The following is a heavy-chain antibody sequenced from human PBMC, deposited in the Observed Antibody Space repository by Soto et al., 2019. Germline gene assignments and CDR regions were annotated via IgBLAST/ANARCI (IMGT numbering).Heavy chain of an antibody. D-gene: IGHD3-22*01. CDR1: GGSISSSKYY. CDR2: IYSSGST. V-gene: IGHV4-39*01. J-gene: IGHJ3*01. CDR3: ATPVSSGYQGLEV. Sequence: QLQLQESGPGLVKPSETLSLTCTVSGGSISSSKYYWGWIRQPPGKGLEWIGSIYSSGSTYYNPSLMSRVTLSVDTPKNQFSLKLTSVTAADTAVYYCATPVSSGYQGLEVWGQGAMVTVSS.